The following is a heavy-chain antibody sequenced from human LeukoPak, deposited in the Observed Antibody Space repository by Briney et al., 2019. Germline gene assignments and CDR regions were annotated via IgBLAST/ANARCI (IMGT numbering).Heavy chain of an antibody. Sequence: SETLSLTCAVYGGSFSGYYWSWIRQPPGKGLEWIGEINHSGSTNYNPSLKSRVTISVDTSKNQFSLKLSSVTAADTAVYYCARGAILGCWGQGTLVTVSS. CDR3: ARGAILGC. J-gene: IGHJ4*02. D-gene: IGHD3/OR15-3a*01. V-gene: IGHV4-34*01. CDR1: GGSFSGYY. CDR2: INHSGST.